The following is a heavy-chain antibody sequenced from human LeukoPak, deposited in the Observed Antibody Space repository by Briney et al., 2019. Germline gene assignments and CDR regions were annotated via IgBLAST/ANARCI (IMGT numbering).Heavy chain of an antibody. CDR1: GGSISSYY. Sequence: PSETLSLTCTVSGGSISSYYWSWIRQPPGKGLEWIGYIYYSGSTYYNPSLKSRVTISVDTSKNQFSLKLSSVTAADTAVYYCARARSHYYDSSGFTYWGQGALVTVSS. D-gene: IGHD3-22*01. CDR2: IYYSGST. J-gene: IGHJ4*02. CDR3: ARARSHYYDSSGFTY. V-gene: IGHV4-59*12.